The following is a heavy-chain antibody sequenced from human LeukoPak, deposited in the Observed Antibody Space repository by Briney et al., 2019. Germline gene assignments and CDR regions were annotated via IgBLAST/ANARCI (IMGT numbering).Heavy chain of an antibody. V-gene: IGHV3-23*01. CDR1: GFTFSSYG. CDR3: AKGTSTYSSGSFDY. Sequence: PGGSLRLSCAASGFTFSSYGMHWVRQAPGKGLEWVISISGSGSTTFYADSVKGRFTISRDNSNNMLYLQMTSLRAEDTAVYYCAKGTSTYSSGSFDYWGRGTLVTVSS. CDR2: ISGSGSTT. J-gene: IGHJ4*02. D-gene: IGHD6-19*01.